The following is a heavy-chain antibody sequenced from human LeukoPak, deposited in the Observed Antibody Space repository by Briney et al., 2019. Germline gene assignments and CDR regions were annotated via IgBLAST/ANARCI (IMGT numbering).Heavy chain of an antibody. V-gene: IGHV1-18*01. CDR3: ARVPTLGSSQFLDY. CDR1: GYTFTTYG. J-gene: IGHJ4*02. D-gene: IGHD6-6*01. CDR2: ISAYNGNT. Sequence: ASVKVSCKASGYTFTTYGISWVRQAPGQGLEWMGWISAYNGNTNYAQKLQGRVTMTIDTSTSTAYMELSSLRSEDTAVYYCARVPTLGSSQFLDYWGQGTLVTVSS.